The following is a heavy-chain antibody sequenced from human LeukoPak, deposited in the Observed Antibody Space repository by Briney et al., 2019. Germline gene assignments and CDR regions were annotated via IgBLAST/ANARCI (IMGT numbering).Heavy chain of an antibody. CDR2: VYSDGST. Sequence: GGSLRLSCAASGLTVRNNYMCWVRQAPGKGLEWVSVVYSDGSTYYEDSAKGRFTISRDTSKNTLSLQMNSLRVEDTAVYYCAREKGRGVISPYYDYWGQGTLVTVSS. CDR1: GLTVRNNY. J-gene: IGHJ4*02. D-gene: IGHD3-10*01. CDR3: AREKGRGVISPYYDY. V-gene: IGHV3-53*01.